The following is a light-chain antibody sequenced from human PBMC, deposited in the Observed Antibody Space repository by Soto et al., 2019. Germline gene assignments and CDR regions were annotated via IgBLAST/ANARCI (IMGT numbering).Light chain of an antibody. J-gene: IGKJ5*01. CDR1: QTISTY. V-gene: IGKV1-39*01. CDR2: DAS. CDR3: QQSYSTLT. Sequence: IEVTQSPSSLAASVGDRVTITCRASQTISTYVNWYRQKSGAAPELLIYDASTLQSGVPSRFRGGGSGTDFTLTISSLQPEDFATYYCQQSYSTLTFGQGTRQEIK.